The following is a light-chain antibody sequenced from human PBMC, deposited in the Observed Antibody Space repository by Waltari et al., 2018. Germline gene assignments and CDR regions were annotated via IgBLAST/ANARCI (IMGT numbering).Light chain of an antibody. CDR2: GAS. CDR3: QQYTSSPPIT. CDR1: QSVRNNF. J-gene: IGKJ5*01. V-gene: IGKV3-20*01. Sequence: EIVLTQSPGTLSLSPGERATLSCRASQSVRNNFLAWYQQKPGQAPRLLIHGASNRATGIPDRFSGTGSGSEFTLTISRLEPEDFAVYFCQQYTSSPPITFGHGTRLETK.